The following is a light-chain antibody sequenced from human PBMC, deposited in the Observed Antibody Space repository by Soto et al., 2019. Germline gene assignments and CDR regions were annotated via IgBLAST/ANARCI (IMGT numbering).Light chain of an antibody. CDR3: QQRSNWPLT. CDR1: QSVSSY. CDR2: DAS. Sequence: LFTQSPSTLSLSHGARATLSCRARQSVSSYVAWYQQKPGQAPRLLIYDASNRATGIPARFSGSGSGTDFTLTISSLETEDFAVYYCQQRSNWPLTFGQGTRLDI. V-gene: IGKV3-11*01. J-gene: IGKJ5*01.